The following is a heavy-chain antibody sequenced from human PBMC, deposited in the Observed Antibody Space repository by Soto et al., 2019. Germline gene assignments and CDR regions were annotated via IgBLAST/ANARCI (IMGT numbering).Heavy chain of an antibody. CDR3: SCLSSSWYQVY. V-gene: IGHV3-48*02. Sequence: EVQLVESGGGLVQPGGSLRLSCAASGFTFSSYSMSWVRQAPGKGLEWVSYISSGSSTTYYADSVKGRFTISRDNARNSMHLQMNSLRDEDTAVYYFSCLSSSWYQVYWGKGTRVTVSS. CDR2: ISSGSSTT. CDR1: GFTFSSYS. J-gene: IGHJ4*02. D-gene: IGHD6-13*01.